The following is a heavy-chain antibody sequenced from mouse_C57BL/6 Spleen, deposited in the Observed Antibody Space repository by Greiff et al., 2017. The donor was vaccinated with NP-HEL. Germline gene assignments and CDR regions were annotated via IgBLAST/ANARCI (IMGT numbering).Heavy chain of an antibody. CDR2: IWRGGST. D-gene: IGHD4-1*01. Sequence: VQLVESGPGLVQPSQSLSITCTVSGFSLTSYGVHWVRQSPGKGLEWLGVIWRGGSTDYNAAFMSRLSITKDNSKSQVFFKMNSLQADDTAIYYCAKNGELGLDAMDYWGQGTSVTVSS. CDR1: GFSLTSYG. V-gene: IGHV2-5*01. CDR3: AKNGELGLDAMDY. J-gene: IGHJ4*01.